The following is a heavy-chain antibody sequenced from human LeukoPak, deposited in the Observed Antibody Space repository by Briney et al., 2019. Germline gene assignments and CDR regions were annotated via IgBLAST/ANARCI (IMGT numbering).Heavy chain of an antibody. Sequence: GESLKISCKGSGYSFTSYWIGWVRQMPGKGLAWMGIIYPGDSDTRYSPSFQGQVTISADKSISTAYLQWSSLKASDTAMYYCARRRVSLRPTGVVPAANFDYWGQGTLVTVSS. D-gene: IGHD2-2*01. CDR1: GYSFTSYW. J-gene: IGHJ4*02. CDR2: IYPGDSDT. CDR3: ARRRVSLRPTGVVPAANFDY. V-gene: IGHV5-51*01.